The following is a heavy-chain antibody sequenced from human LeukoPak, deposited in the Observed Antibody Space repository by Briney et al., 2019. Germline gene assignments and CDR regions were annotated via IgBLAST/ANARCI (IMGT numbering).Heavy chain of an antibody. V-gene: IGHV3-23*01. CDR2: ISVSGGST. CDR3: ANYDGVKYFQH. CDR1: GFTFSSYS. D-gene: IGHD5-12*01. J-gene: IGHJ1*01. Sequence: GGSLRLSCAASGFTFSSYSMNWVRQAPGEGPEWVSGISVSGGSTFYADSVRGRFIISRDKSKNTLYLQMNSLRAEDTAVYYCANYDGVKYFQHWGQGTLVTVSS.